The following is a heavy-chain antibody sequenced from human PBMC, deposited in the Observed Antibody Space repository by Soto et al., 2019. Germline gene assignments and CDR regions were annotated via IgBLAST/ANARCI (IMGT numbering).Heavy chain of an antibody. CDR3: ASSSGNNYGVGTNYYFDY. J-gene: IGHJ4*02. V-gene: IGHV1-69*06. CDR1: GGTFSTYS. Sequence: SVKVSCKTSGGTFSTYSIVWVRQAPGEGLEWMGGIIPIFGTANYAQKFQDRVTITADKSTNTAFMELGSLKSEDTAMYYCASSSGNNYGVGTNYYFDYWGQGTLVTVSS. D-gene: IGHD1-26*01. CDR2: IIPIFGTA.